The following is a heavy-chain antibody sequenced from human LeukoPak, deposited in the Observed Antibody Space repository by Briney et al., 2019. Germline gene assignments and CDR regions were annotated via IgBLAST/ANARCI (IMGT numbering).Heavy chain of an antibody. V-gene: IGHV3-66*02. CDR3: AKVSGSSLEDY. Sequence: GGSLRLSCAASGFTVSSACMTWVRQTPGRGLEWVSVIYSGGGTYYADSVKGRFTISRDSSKNTLYLQMNSLRAEDTAVYYCAKVSGSSLEDYWGQGTLVTVSS. CDR2: IYSGGGT. CDR1: GFTVSSAC. J-gene: IGHJ4*02. D-gene: IGHD1-26*01.